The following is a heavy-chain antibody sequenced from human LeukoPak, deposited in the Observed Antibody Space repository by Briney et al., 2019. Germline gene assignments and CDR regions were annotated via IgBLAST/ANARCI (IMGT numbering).Heavy chain of an antibody. Sequence: TGGSLRLSCAASGFSFSDYYMIWVRQAPGKGLEWVANIKQDGSEKYYVDSVKGRFTISRDNAKNSLYLQMNSLRAEDTAVYYCARGYYYDNFPDYWGQGTLVTVSS. J-gene: IGHJ4*02. D-gene: IGHD3-22*01. CDR1: GFSFSDYY. V-gene: IGHV3-7*01. CDR3: ARGYYYDNFPDY. CDR2: IKQDGSEK.